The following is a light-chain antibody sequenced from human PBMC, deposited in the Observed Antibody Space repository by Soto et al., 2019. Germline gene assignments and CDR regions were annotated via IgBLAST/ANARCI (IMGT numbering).Light chain of an antibody. V-gene: IGKV1-33*01. J-gene: IGKJ3*01. CDR1: HDITNY. Sequence: DIQMTQSPDSLSASVGDRVTITCQASHDITNYVNWYQQKPGRAPRLLIYDAANLATGVPSRFSGSGSETVFTFTIASLQPEDVGIYYCQKYDNVPFTFGPGTKVNIK. CDR3: QKYDNVPFT. CDR2: DAA.